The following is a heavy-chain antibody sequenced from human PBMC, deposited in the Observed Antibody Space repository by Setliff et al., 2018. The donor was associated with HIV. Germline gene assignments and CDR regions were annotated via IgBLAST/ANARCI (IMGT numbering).Heavy chain of an antibody. CDR3: AREGITGTTLHPY. J-gene: IGHJ4*02. V-gene: IGHV3-48*03. CDR2: ISSSGSSI. Sequence: SGGSLRLSCAASGFTFSSYEMNWVRQAPGKGLEWVSYISSSGSSIYYGDSGKSRLTISRDNAKNSLYLQMNSLRAEDTAVYYCAREGITGTTLHPYWGQGTLVTVSS. CDR1: GFTFSSYE. D-gene: IGHD1-7*01.